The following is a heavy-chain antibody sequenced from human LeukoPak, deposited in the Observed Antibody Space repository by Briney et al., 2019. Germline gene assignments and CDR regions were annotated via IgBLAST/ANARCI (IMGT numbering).Heavy chain of an antibody. V-gene: IGHV1-8*01. Sequence: ASVKVSCKASGYTFTSYDINWVRQATGQGLEWMGWMNPNSGITGYAQKFQGRVTMTRNTSVSTAYMELSSLRTEDTAVYYCARFAREDNWFDPWGQGTLVTVSS. CDR1: GYTFTSYD. J-gene: IGHJ5*02. CDR3: ARFAREDNWFDP. CDR2: MNPNSGIT. D-gene: IGHD2-21*01.